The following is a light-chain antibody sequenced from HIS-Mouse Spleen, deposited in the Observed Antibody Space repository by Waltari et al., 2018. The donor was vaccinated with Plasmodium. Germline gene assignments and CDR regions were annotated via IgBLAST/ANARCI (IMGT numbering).Light chain of an antibody. Sequence: QSALTQPASVSGSPGQSITLSCTGTSSDVGGYNYVSCYQQHPGKAPKLMIYEVSNRPSGVSNRYSGSKSGNTASLTISGLQAEDEADYYCSSYTSSSNYVFGTGTKVTVL. CDR1: SSDVGGYNY. CDR3: SSYTSSSNYV. CDR2: EVS. V-gene: IGLV2-14*01. J-gene: IGLJ1*01.